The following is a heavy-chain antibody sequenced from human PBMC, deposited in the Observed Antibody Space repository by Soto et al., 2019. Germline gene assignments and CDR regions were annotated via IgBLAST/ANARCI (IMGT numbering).Heavy chain of an antibody. CDR2: IKEDGSEK. CDR1: VFTFSSSW. D-gene: IGHD5-18*01. J-gene: IGHJ4*02. CDR3: ARDRGYSCFDY. V-gene: IGHV3-7*01. Sequence: PGWSLRLSCASSVFTFSSSWMKWVRQAPGKGLEWVAGIKEDGSEKYYVDSVKGRFTISRDNAENSLFLQMNSLRAEDTAVYYCARDRGYSCFDYWGLGTLVTVSS.